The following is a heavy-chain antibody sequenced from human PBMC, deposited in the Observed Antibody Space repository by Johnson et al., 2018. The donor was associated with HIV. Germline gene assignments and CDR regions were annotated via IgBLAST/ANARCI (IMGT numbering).Heavy chain of an antibody. CDR3: VKGLHIVVEVDAFDI. J-gene: IGHJ3*02. CDR2: ITYDRSTK. D-gene: IGHD2-21*01. Sequence: QVQLVESGGGVVQPGRSLRLSCAASGFTVSISGMEWVRQAPGKGLEGVAVITYDRSTKYYADSVRGRFTISRDNSKNTMYLQLNSLIPEDTAVYYCVKGLHIVVEVDAFDIWGQGTMVTVSS. V-gene: IGHV3-30*18. CDR1: GFTVSISG.